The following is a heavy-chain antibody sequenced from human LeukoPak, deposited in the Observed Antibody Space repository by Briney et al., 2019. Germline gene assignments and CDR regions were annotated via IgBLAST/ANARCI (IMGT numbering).Heavy chain of an antibody. CDR3: AREKEGFQH. J-gene: IGHJ1*01. CDR2: ISWNSGSI. Sequence: GGSLRLSCAASGFTFSSYGMHWVRQAPGKGLEWVSGISWNSGSIGYADSVKGRFTISRDNAKNSLYLQMNSLRAEDTAVYYCAREKEGFQHWGQGTLVTVSS. V-gene: IGHV3-9*01. CDR1: GFTFSSYG.